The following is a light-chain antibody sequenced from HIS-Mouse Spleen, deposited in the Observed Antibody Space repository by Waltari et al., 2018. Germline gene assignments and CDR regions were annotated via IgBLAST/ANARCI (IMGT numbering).Light chain of an antibody. CDR3: CSYAGSSTYWV. V-gene: IGLV2-23*01. J-gene: IGLJ3*02. Sequence: QSALTQPASVSGSPGQSITISCTGTSSDVGSYNLVSWSQQHPGKAPNLMIYEGSKRPSGVSNRFSGSKSGNTASLTISGLQAEDEADYYCCSYAGSSTYWVFGGGTKLTVL. CDR1: SSDVGSYNL. CDR2: EGS.